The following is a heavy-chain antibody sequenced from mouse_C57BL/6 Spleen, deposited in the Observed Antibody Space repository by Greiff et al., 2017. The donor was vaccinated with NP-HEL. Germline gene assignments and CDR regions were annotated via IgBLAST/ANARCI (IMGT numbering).Heavy chain of an antibody. CDR1: GYTFTSYW. V-gene: IGHV1-52*01. CDR2: IDPSDSET. CDR3: ARSSGIWYFDV. Sequence: VQLQQPGAELVRPGSSVKLSCKASGYTFTSYWMHWVKQRPIQGLEWIGNIDPSDSETHYNQKFKDKATLTVDKSSSTAYMQLSSLTSEDSAVYYCARSSGIWYFDVWGTGTTVTVSS. J-gene: IGHJ1*03. D-gene: IGHD4-1*01.